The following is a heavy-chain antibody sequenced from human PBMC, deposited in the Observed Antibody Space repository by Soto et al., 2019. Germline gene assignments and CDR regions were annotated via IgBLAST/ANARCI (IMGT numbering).Heavy chain of an antibody. CDR3: AKSAGGYSGRYGNS. CDR1: GFTFDDYA. V-gene: IGHV3-9*01. Sequence: EVQLVASGGGFVQPGRSLRLSCGASGFTFDDYAIHWVRQAPGKGLQWVSGITWNGNIIGYADSVKGRFTISRDNAKNSADLQMNSLTTEDTGLYYCAKSAGGYSGRYGNSWGQGTLVTVSS. J-gene: IGHJ4*02. D-gene: IGHD1-26*01. CDR2: ITWNGNII.